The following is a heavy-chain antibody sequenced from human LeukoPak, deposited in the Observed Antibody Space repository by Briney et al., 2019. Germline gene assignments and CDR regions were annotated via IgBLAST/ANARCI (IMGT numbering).Heavy chain of an antibody. Sequence: WASVKVSCKASGYTFTGYYMHWVRQAPGQGLEWMGWINPNSGGTNYAQKFQGRVTMTRDTSISTAYMELSRLRSDDTAVYYCARARAFSVLGYFRGLEVWGQGTAVIVSS. J-gene: IGHJ6*02. CDR3: ARARAFSVLGYFRGLEV. CDR1: GYTFTGYY. D-gene: IGHD5-12*01. CDR2: INPNSGGT. V-gene: IGHV1-2*02.